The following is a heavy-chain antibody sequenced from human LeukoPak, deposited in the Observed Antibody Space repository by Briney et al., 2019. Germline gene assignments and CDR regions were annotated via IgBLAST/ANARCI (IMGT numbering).Heavy chain of an antibody. J-gene: IGHJ1*01. D-gene: IGHD3-10*02. Sequence: GGSLRLSCAASGFTFEHYAMHWVRQAPGKGLEWISGISWDSGNIVYADSVKGRFTISRDNAKSSLYLQMNSLRPEDMAFYYCARDNGDGTRFGYFQHWGQGTQVTVSP. CDR3: ARDNGDGTRFGYFQH. CDR1: GFTFEHYA. CDR2: ISWDSGNI. V-gene: IGHV3-9*03.